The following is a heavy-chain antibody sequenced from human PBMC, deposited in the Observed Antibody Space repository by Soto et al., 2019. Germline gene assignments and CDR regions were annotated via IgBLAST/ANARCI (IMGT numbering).Heavy chain of an antibody. Sequence: SETLSLTGTVSGCSVSSCPYYWNWIRQSPGKGLEWIGHIFYSGDTKYNPSLKNRVTISVDTSKSQFSLRLSSVTAADTAVYYCARDHSVGGRSYYYFNLWGRRTLVTVSS. CDR1: GCSVSSCPYY. CDR2: IFYSGDT. J-gene: IGHJ2*01. D-gene: IGHD4-4*01. CDR3: ARDHSVGGRSYYYFNL. V-gene: IGHV4-61*01.